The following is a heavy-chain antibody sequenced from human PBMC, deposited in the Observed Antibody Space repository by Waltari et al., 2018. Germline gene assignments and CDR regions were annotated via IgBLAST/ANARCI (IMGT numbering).Heavy chain of an antibody. CDR1: GFTFRSHT. D-gene: IGHD3-3*02. V-gene: IGHV3-23*01. CDR3: VRDISIIAGSRSDNWFDP. J-gene: IGHJ5*02. CDR2: VGGRGVSA. Sequence: EVQLLESGGGLVEPGGSLRLSCAASGFTFRSHTMSWVSQAPGKGGEWVAGVGGRGVSALYEDSEKGRFTISRDNSKNTLYLEMNSLRAEDTALYFCVRDISIIAGSRSDNWFDPWGQGTLVTVSS.